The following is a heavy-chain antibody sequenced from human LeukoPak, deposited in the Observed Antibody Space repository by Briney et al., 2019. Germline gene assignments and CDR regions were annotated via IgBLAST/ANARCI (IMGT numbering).Heavy chain of an antibody. CDR3: ARGTVSFFFFDY. Sequence: GGSLRLSCADSGFNLSSYSMNWVRPAPGKGLEWVSSISSSSSYIYYADSVKGRFTISRDNAKNSLHLQINSLRAEDTAVYYCARGTVSFFFFDYWGQGTLVTVSS. CDR2: ISSSSSYI. D-gene: IGHD2/OR15-2a*01. J-gene: IGHJ4*02. V-gene: IGHV3-21*01. CDR1: GFNLSSYS.